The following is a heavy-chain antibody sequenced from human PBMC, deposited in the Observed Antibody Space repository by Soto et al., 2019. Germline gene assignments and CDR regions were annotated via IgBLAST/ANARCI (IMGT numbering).Heavy chain of an antibody. D-gene: IGHD2-2*02. V-gene: IGHV1-8*01. CDR1: GYTFTSYD. CDR2: MNPNSGNT. J-gene: IGHJ6*02. CDR3: ASLRRYCSSTSCYIDYYGMDV. Sequence: QVQLVQSRAEVKKPGASVKVSCKASGYTFTSYDINWVRQATGQGLEWMGWMNPNSGNTGYAQKFQGRVTMTRNTSISTAYMELSSLRSEDTAVYYCASLRRYCSSTSCYIDYYGMDVWGQGTTVTVSS.